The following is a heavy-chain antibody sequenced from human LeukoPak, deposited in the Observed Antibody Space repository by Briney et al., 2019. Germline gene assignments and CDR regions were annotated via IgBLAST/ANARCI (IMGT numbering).Heavy chain of an antibody. D-gene: IGHD6-19*01. V-gene: IGHV4-59*01. J-gene: IGHJ4*02. CDR1: GDSFSSYY. CDR3: ARAIAVARYYFDY. Sequence: SETLSLTCTVSGDSFSSYYWSWIRQPPGKGLEWVGYIYYSGSTNYNPSLKSRVTISIDTSKNQFSLKLSSVTAADTAVYYCARAIAVARYYFDYWGQGTLVTVSS. CDR2: IYYSGST.